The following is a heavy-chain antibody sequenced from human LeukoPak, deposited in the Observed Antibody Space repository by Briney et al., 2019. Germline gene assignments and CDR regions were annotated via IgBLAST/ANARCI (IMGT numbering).Heavy chain of an antibody. D-gene: IGHD6-19*01. V-gene: IGHV3-9*01. Sequence: PGGSLRLSCAASGFTFDDHAMHWVRQAPGKGLERVSGISWNSDNIGYADSVKGRFTISRDSAKSSLFLQMNSLRPEDTALYYCVKDMDSTGYGWFDSWGQGTLVTVSP. CDR2: ISWNSDNI. CDR1: GFTFDDHA. J-gene: IGHJ5*01. CDR3: VKDMDSTGYGWFDS.